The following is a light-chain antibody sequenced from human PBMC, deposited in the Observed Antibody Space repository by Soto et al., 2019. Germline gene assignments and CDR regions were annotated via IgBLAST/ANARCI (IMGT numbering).Light chain of an antibody. Sequence: QSALTQPASVSGPLGQSIVISCTGSSSDIRSYDLVSWYQQYPGKAPKVVIFEGTKRPSGVSNRFSGSKSGNTASLTISGLQTEDEADYYCCSYAGSRTYVFGAGTQLTVL. CDR2: EGT. J-gene: IGLJ1*01. CDR3: CSYAGSRTYV. V-gene: IGLV2-23*01. CDR1: SSDIRSYDL.